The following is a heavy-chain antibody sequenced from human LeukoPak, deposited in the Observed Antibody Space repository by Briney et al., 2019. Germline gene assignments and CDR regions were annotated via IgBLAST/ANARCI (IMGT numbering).Heavy chain of an antibody. Sequence: GGSLRLSCEASGFRFSSFGMHWVRQAPGKGPEWVAVIWYDGNHIHYADSVKGRFTVSRDNLKKTLYLQMNSLSPDDTAVYYCARGVEPLAANTLAYWGQGTLVTVSS. CDR3: ARGVEPLAANTLAY. CDR2: IWYDGNHI. D-gene: IGHD1-14*01. CDR1: GFRFSSFG. J-gene: IGHJ4*02. V-gene: IGHV3-33*01.